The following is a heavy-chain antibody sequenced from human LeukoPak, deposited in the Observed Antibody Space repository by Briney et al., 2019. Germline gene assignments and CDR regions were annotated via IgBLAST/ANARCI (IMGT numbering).Heavy chain of an antibody. Sequence: GGSLRLSCAASGFTFSDYAMSWVRQAPGKGLEWVSAVTGSGGNTYYADSVKGRFTISKDTSKNTLYLQMNSLRGEDTAVYYCAKRGHYDSSRLRAPFDYWGQGTLVTVSS. V-gene: IGHV3-23*01. CDR3: AKRGHYDSSRLRAPFDY. J-gene: IGHJ4*02. CDR2: VTGSGGNT. D-gene: IGHD3-22*01. CDR1: GFTFSDYA.